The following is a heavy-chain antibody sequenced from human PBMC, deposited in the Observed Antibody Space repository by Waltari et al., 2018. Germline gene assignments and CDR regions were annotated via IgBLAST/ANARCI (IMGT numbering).Heavy chain of an antibody. CDR2: ISGSGGST. CDR3: AKPWGEIVLMFYYYYYGMDV. V-gene: IGHV3-23*01. J-gene: IGHJ6*02. CDR1: GFTFSSYA. Sequence: EVQLLESGGGLVQPGGSLRLSCAASGFTFSSYAMSWVRQAPGKGLEWVSAISGSGGSTYYSDSVKGRFTISRDNSKNTLYLQMNSLRAEDTAVYYCAKPWGEIVLMFYYYYYGMDVWGQGTTVTVSS. D-gene: IGHD2-8*01.